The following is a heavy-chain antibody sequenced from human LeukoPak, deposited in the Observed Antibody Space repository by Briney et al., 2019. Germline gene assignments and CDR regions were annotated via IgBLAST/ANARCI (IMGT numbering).Heavy chain of an antibody. V-gene: IGHV4-59*01. CDR3: ARGRYSSTHFDI. D-gene: IGHD6-13*01. J-gene: IGHJ3*02. CDR2: IYDSGST. CDR1: GGSISSYY. Sequence: SETLSLTCTVSGGSISSYYWNWIRQPPGKGLEWIGYIYDSGSTNYNPSLKSRVTISVDTSKNQISLKLSSVTAADTAVYYCARGRYSSTHFDIWGQGTMVTVSS.